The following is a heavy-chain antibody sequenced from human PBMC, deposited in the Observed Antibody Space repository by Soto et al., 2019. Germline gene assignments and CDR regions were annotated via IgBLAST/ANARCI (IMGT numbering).Heavy chain of an antibody. V-gene: IGHV3-33*01. D-gene: IGHD4-17*01. CDR2: IWYDGSNK. J-gene: IGHJ3*02. Sequence: SLRLSCAASGFTFSSYGMHWVRQAPGKGLEWVAVIWYDGSNKYYADSVKGRFTISRDNSKNTLYLQMNSLRAEDTAVYYCARVHYGDYEDAFDIWGQGTMVTVSS. CDR3: ARVHYGDYEDAFDI. CDR1: GFTFSSYG.